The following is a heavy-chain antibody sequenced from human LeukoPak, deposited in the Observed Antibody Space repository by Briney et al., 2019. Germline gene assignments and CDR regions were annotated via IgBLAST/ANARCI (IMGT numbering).Heavy chain of an antibody. CDR2: VRSKGDNYAT. J-gene: IGHJ5*02. Sequence: GGSLKLSCAASGFAFSDSAIHWVRQASGKGLEWAGRVRSKGDNYATTYTASVKGRFTVSREDSKNTAYLQMNSLKTEDTAVDYCAWGGVSGSYPENWFDPWGQGTLVIVSS. CDR1: GFAFSDSA. CDR3: AWGGVSGSYPENWFDP. D-gene: IGHD3-10*01. V-gene: IGHV3-73*01.